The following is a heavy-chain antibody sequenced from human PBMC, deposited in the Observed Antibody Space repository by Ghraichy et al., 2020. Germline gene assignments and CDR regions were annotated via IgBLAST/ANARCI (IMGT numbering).Heavy chain of an antibody. J-gene: IGHJ4*02. CDR2: IKKDGSEK. D-gene: IGHD3-22*01. CDR3: ARILPFGYYYDSSGYYDY. Sequence: GSLRLSCAASGFTFNKYWMSWVRQAPGKGLEWVADIKKDGSEKYYVDSVKGRFTISRDNAKNSLYLQMNSLRAEDTAVYYCARILPFGYYYDSSGYYDYWGQGTLVTVPS. CDR1: GFTFNKYW. V-gene: IGHV3-7*01.